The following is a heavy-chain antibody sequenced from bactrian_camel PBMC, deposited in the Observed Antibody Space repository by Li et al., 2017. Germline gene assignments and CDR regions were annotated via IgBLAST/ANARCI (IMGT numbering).Heavy chain of an antibody. V-gene: IGHV3S28*01. CDR2: IAHDGRR. J-gene: IGHJ4*01. CDR1: GFQFSSYD. D-gene: IGHD5*01. Sequence: QLVESGGDLVQPGGSLRVSCVTSGFQFSSYDMIWVRQSPGKGLEWVAVIAHDGRRIYADPVNGRFTISQDNAKNTLYLQMNSLKPEDTAMYYCAAGRNAGLGRGLGTQVTVS.